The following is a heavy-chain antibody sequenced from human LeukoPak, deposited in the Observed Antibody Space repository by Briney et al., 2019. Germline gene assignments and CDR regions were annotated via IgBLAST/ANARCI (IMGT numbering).Heavy chain of an antibody. CDR2: ISSSSSYI. J-gene: IGHJ4*02. V-gene: IGHV3-21*01. CDR1: GFTFSSYS. CDR3: ARERYYYDSSGYQIPNFDF. Sequence: GSLRLSCAASGFTFSSYSMNWVRQAPGKGLEWVSSISSSSSYIYYADSVKGRFTISRDNAKNSLYLQMNSLRAEDTAVYYCARERYYYDSSGYQIPNFDFWGQGTLVTVSS. D-gene: IGHD3-22*01.